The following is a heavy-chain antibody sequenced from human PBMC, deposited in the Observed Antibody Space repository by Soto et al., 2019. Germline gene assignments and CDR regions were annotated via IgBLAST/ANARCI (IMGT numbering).Heavy chain of an antibody. CDR3: TTIYPFTVTVFLDY. V-gene: IGHV3-15*01. Sequence: DVQLVESGGGLVKPGGTLRLSCAASGFSFTNAWMNWVRQAPGKGLEWIGRIKPKADDGTTDYAAPVRGRFTISRDDSKDNLYLQMNNLRTEDTAVYYCTTIYPFTVTVFLDYWGQGTLVTVSS. J-gene: IGHJ4*02. D-gene: IGHD4-17*01. CDR1: GFSFTNAW. CDR2: IKPKADDGTT.